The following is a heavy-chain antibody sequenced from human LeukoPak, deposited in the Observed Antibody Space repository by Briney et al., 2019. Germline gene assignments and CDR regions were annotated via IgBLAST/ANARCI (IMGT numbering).Heavy chain of an antibody. J-gene: IGHJ3*02. CDR3: AKDSGAFDI. Sequence: PGGSLRLSCAAPGFTFSSYDIHWVRQAPGRGLEWVASIKYDGTNKYYGDSVKGRFTISRDNSKNTLSLQMNSLRAEDTAVYYCAKDSGAFDIWGQGTMVTVSS. CDR2: IKYDGTNK. V-gene: IGHV3-30*02. CDR1: GFTFSSYD.